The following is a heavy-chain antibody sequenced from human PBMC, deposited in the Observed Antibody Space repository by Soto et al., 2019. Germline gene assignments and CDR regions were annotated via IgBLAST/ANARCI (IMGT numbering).Heavy chain of an antibody. CDR1: GFTCDSYA. V-gene: IGHV3-23*01. CDR2: ISGSADGT. D-gene: IGHD3-3*01. CDR3: AKDTVGGYSFWSGYYSDGLDV. J-gene: IGHJ3*01. Sequence: EVKLLESGGGLAQPGGSLRLSCVGSGFTCDSYALSWVRQAPGARLQWIAAISGSADGTDYAHSVRGRFTISRDNAKKTVHLQMASLRVEDTAVYFCAKDTVGGYSFWSGYYSDGLDVGGQGTLVSVS.